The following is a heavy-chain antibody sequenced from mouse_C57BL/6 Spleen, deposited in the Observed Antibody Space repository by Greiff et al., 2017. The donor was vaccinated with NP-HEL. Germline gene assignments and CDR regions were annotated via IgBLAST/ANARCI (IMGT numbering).Heavy chain of an antibody. Sequence: VMLVESGPGLVQPSQSLSITCTVSGFSLTSYGVHWVRQSPGKGLEWLGVIWSGGSTDYNAAFISRLSISKDNSKSQVFFKMNSLQADDTAIYYCARMDGSRGYAMDYWGQGTSVTVSS. D-gene: IGHD1-1*01. J-gene: IGHJ4*01. V-gene: IGHV2-2*01. CDR1: GFSLTSYG. CDR2: IWSGGST. CDR3: ARMDGSRGYAMDY.